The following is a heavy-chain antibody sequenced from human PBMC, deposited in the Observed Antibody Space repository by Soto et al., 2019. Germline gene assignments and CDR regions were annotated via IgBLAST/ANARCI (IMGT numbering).Heavy chain of an antibody. CDR3: ARGSWYGVFGNYYYMDV. J-gene: IGHJ6*03. CDR2: IYYSGST. D-gene: IGHD6-13*01. V-gene: IGHV4-59*01. Sequence: SETLSLTCTVSGGSISSYYWSWIRQPPGKGLEWIGYIYYSGSTNYNPSLKSRVTIPVDTSKNQFSLKLSSVTAADTAVYYCARGSWYGVFGNYYYMDVWGKGTTVTVSS. CDR1: GGSISSYY.